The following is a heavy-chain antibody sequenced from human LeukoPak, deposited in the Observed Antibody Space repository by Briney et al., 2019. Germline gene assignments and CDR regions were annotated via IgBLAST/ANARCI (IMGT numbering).Heavy chain of an antibody. D-gene: IGHD2-21*02. CDR2: IKQDGSEK. CDR3: ARVCGGDCYSFGYYLDY. V-gene: IGHV3-7*01. J-gene: IGHJ4*02. Sequence: GGSLRLSCAASGFTFSSYWMSWVRQAPGKGLEWVANIKQDGSEKYYVDSVKGRFTISRDNAKNSLYLQMNSLRAEDTAAYYCARVCGGDCYSFGYYLDYWGQGTLVTVSS. CDR1: GFTFSSYW.